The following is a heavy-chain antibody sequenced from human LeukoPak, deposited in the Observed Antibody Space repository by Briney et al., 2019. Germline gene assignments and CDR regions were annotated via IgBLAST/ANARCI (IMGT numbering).Heavy chain of an antibody. D-gene: IGHD2-15*01. CDR1: GFTFSSYE. V-gene: IGHV3-48*03. J-gene: IGHJ5*02. Sequence: GGSLRLSCAASGFTFSSYEMNWVRQAPGKGLEWGSYISSSGSTIYYADSVKGRFTISRDNAKNSLYLQMNSLRAEDTPVYYCASVGYCSGGSCYDRRGWFDPWGQGTLVTVSS. CDR3: ASVGYCSGGSCYDRRGWFDP. CDR2: ISSSGSTI.